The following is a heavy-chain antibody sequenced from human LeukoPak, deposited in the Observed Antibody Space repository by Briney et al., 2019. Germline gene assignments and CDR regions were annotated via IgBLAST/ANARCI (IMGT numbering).Heavy chain of an antibody. Sequence: PGGSLRLSCAAPGFTFDDYAMHWVRQAPGKGLEWVSGISWNSGSIGYADSVKGRFTISRDNAKNSLYLQMNSLRAEDTAVYYCARVSRGPHPYYYDSSGYMDYWGQGTLVTVSS. CDR1: GFTFDDYA. J-gene: IGHJ4*02. V-gene: IGHV3-9*01. D-gene: IGHD3-22*01. CDR2: ISWNSGSI. CDR3: ARVSRGPHPYYYDSSGYMDY.